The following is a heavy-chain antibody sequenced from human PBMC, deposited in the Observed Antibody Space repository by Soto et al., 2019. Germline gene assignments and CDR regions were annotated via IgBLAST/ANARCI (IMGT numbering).Heavy chain of an antibody. CDR3: ARRSSSWYFDY. V-gene: IGHV3-23*01. Sequence: EVQLLESGGGLVQPGGSLRLSCAASGFTFSSYAMNWVRQAPGKGLEWVSVISGSGDSTYYADSVKGRFTISRDNSKNTLYLQMNSLRAEDTAVYYCARRSSSWYFDYWGQGTLVTVHS. D-gene: IGHD6-13*01. CDR2: ISGSGDST. J-gene: IGHJ4*02. CDR1: GFTFSSYA.